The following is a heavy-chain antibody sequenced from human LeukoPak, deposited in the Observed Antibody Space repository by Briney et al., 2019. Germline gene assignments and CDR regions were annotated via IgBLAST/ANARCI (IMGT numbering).Heavy chain of an antibody. Sequence: ASVKVSCKASGYTFTGYYMHWVRQAPGQGLEWVGWISAYNGNTNYAQKLQGRVTMTTDTSTSTAYMELRSLRSDDTAVYYCARDRDIVVVVAATGGWFDPWGQGTLVTVSS. CDR2: ISAYNGNT. CDR3: ARDRDIVVVVAATGGWFDP. CDR1: GYTFTGYY. V-gene: IGHV1-18*04. J-gene: IGHJ5*02. D-gene: IGHD2-15*01.